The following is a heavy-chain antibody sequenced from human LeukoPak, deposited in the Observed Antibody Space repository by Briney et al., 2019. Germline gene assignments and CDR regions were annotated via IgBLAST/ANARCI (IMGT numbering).Heavy chain of an antibody. CDR2: IRDKTNIYAT. Sequence: PGGSLRLSCAASGFTFSGSAIHWVRQASGKGLEWVGRIRDKTNIYATAYAASVKGRFTISRDDSKNTAYLQMNSLKTEDTAIYYCTRLVTDAHFDYWGQGTLVTVSS. CDR1: GFTFSGSA. D-gene: IGHD3-16*02. V-gene: IGHV3-73*01. CDR3: TRLVTDAHFDY. J-gene: IGHJ4*02.